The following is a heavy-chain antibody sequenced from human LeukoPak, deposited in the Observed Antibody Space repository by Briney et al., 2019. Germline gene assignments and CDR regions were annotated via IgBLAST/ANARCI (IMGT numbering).Heavy chain of an antibody. CDR1: GYTFTSYD. J-gene: IGHJ4*02. Sequence: GASVKVSCKASGYTFTSYDFSWVRQAPGQGLEWMGWISAYNGNTNYAQKLQGRVTMTTDTSTSTAYMELRSLRSDDTAVYYCARDYGNDCGGDCYSNWGQGTLVTVSS. CDR2: ISAYNGNT. D-gene: IGHD2-21*02. V-gene: IGHV1-18*01. CDR3: ARDYGNDCGGDCYSN.